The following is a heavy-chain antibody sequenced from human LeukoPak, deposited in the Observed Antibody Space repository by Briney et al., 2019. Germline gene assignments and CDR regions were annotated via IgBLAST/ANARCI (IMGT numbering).Heavy chain of an antibody. CDR1: DGAIAGYS. J-gene: IGHJ5*02. D-gene: IGHD3-10*01. CDR3: VRGPYGSGISNWFDP. V-gene: IGHV4-59*01. Sequence: SETLSLTCTVSDGAIAGYSWSWIRQAPGKGLEWIGYIYYSGDTNYNPSLQSRVTVSVDTSKNQFSLRLTSVSAADTAAYYCVRGPYGSGISNWFDPWGQGTQVIVSS. CDR2: IYYSGDT.